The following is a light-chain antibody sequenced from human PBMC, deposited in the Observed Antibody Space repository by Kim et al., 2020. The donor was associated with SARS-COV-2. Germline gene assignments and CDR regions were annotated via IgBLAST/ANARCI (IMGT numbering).Light chain of an antibody. CDR2: DVS. Sequence: GQSITISCTGTSSEVGGYTYVSWYQQHPGKAPKLMIYDVSNRPSGVSNRFSGSKSGNTASLTISGLQAEDEADYYCSSYTSSSTLVFGGGTQLTVL. CDR3: SSYTSSSTLV. V-gene: IGLV2-14*03. CDR1: SSEVGGYTY. J-gene: IGLJ2*01.